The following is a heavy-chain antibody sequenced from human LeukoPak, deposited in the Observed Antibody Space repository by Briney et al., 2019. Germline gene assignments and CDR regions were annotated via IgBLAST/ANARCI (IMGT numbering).Heavy chain of an antibody. CDR1: GGSISSYY. J-gene: IGHJ4*02. Sequence: SETLSHTCTVSGGSISSYYWTWVRQPAGKGLEWIGRIYTSGSTNYSPSLKSRVTMSVDTSKNEFSLKLNSVTAADTAVYYCASESTVPGTARYLDSWGQGTLVTVSS. V-gene: IGHV4-4*07. CDR2: IYTSGST. D-gene: IGHD4-11*01. CDR3: ASESTVPGTARYLDS.